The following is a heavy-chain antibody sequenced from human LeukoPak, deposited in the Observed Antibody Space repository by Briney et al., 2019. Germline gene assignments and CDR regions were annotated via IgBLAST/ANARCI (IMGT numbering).Heavy chain of an antibody. CDR2: INPNSGGT. D-gene: IGHD1-26*01. CDR3: ARDLMPDYSGSYYGGGDY. J-gene: IGHJ4*02. V-gene: IGHV1-2*02. CDR1: GYTFTSYG. Sequence: GASVKVSCKASGYTFTSYGISWVRQAPGQGLEWMGWINPNSGGTNYAQKFQGRVTMTRDTSISTAYMELSRLRSDDTAVYYCARDLMPDYSGSYYGGGDYWGQGTLVTVSS.